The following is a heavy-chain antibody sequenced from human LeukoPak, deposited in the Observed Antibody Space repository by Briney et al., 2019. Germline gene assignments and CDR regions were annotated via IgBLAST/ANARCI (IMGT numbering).Heavy chain of an antibody. CDR3: ARGSGTVLGVN. V-gene: IGHV3-48*02. CDR1: GFTFSGYS. CDR2: IHRSGNPI. J-gene: IGHJ4*02. Sequence: GGSLRLSCTASGFTFSGYSFTWTRQAPGKGLEWLSYIHRSGNPIYYRDSVKGRFTISRDNAKNSVYLQMNNLRDEDTAVYYCARGSGTVLGVNWGQGTLVTVSS. D-gene: IGHD3-16*01.